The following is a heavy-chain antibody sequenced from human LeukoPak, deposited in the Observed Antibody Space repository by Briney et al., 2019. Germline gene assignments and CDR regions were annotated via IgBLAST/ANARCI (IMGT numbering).Heavy chain of an antibody. D-gene: IGHD1-26*01. Sequence: SETLSLTCAVYGGSFSGYYWSWIRQPPGKGLEWIGEINHSGSTNYNPSLKSRVTISVDTSKNQFSLKLSSVTAADTAVYYCAQAPPYSGSYYYGFDYWGQGTLVTVSS. V-gene: IGHV4-34*01. CDR3: AQAPPYSGSYYYGFDY. CDR1: GGSFSGYY. CDR2: INHSGST. J-gene: IGHJ4*02.